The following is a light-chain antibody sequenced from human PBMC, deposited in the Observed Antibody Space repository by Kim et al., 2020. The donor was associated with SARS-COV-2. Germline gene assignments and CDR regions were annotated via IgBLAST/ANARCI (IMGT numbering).Light chain of an antibody. V-gene: IGKV3-15*01. CDR3: QQYNNWPFT. CDR1: QNVNNT. CDR2: GAS. J-gene: IGKJ3*01. Sequence: VSPGERAPLSCRASQNVNNTLAWYQQKPGQAPRLLLYGASTRATGIPARFSGSGSATESTLTISSLQSEDFAVYYCQQYNNWPFTFGPGTKVDIK.